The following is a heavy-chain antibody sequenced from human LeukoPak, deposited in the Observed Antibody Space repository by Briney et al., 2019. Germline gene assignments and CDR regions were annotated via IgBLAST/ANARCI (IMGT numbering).Heavy chain of an antibody. Sequence: SETLSLTCTVSGGSISSYYWSWIRQPPGKGLEWIGYIYYSGGTNYNPSLKSRVTISVDTSKNQFSLKLSSVTAADTAVYYCARGSGSYYGGWFDPWGQGTLVTVSS. D-gene: IGHD3-10*01. CDR3: ARGSGSYYGGWFDP. CDR1: GGSISSYY. CDR2: IYYSGGT. J-gene: IGHJ5*02. V-gene: IGHV4-59*12.